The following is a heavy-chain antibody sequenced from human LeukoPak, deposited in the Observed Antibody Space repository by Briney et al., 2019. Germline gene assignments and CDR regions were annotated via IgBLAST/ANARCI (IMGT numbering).Heavy chain of an antibody. J-gene: IGHJ4*02. CDR3: ARHGTISSESYFDY. D-gene: IGHD1-14*01. CDR2: IHNSGRT. Sequence: ASETLSLTCSVSGGSVSSYYWSWIRQSPGKGLEWIGYIHNSGRTNYNPSLKSRVTGFVDTSKNQVSLRLSSVTAADTAVYYCARHGTISSESYFDYWGQGALVTVSS. V-gene: IGHV4-59*08. CDR1: GGSVSSYY.